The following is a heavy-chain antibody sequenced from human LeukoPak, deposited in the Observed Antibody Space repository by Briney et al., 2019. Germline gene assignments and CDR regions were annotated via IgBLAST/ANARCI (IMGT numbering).Heavy chain of an antibody. CDR3: ARVSGSSGFLQLPLDY. CDR1: GFSFSNYA. D-gene: IGHD3-22*01. V-gene: IGHV3-23*01. CDR2: ISGTGGTDPI. J-gene: IGHJ4*02. Sequence: GGSLRLSCAASGFSFSNYAMNWVRQAPGKGLDWVSVISGTGGTDPIYYADSVKGRFTISRDNSKNTLYLQMNSLRAEDTAIYYCARVSGSSGFLQLPLDYWGQGTLVSVSS.